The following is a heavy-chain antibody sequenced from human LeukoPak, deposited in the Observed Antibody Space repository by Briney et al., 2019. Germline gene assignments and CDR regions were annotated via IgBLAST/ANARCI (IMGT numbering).Heavy chain of an antibody. CDR2: INHSGST. D-gene: IGHD6-13*01. CDR1: GGSFSGYY. J-gene: IGHJ5*02. Sequence: SETLSLTCAVYGGSFSGYYWSWIRQPPGKGLEWIVEINHSGSTNYNPSLKSRVTISVDTSKNQFSLKLSSVTAADTAVYYCARGRGIAAAGTGWFDPWGQGTLVTVSS. CDR3: ARGRGIAAAGTGWFDP. V-gene: IGHV4-34*01.